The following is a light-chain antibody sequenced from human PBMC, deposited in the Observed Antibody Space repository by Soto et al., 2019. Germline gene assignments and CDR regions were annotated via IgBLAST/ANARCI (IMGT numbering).Light chain of an antibody. V-gene: IGKV1-8*01. CDR3: QQSYSTPPT. Sequence: AIRMTQSPSSLSASTGDRVTIPCRASQDIGTYLAWYQQKAGKAPKLLIYAASSLQSGVPSRFSGSGSGTDFTLTISSLQPEDFASYYCQQSYSTPPTFGQGTKVDIK. J-gene: IGKJ1*01. CDR1: QDIGTY. CDR2: AAS.